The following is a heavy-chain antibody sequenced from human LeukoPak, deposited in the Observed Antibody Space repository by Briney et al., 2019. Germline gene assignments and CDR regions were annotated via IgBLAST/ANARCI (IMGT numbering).Heavy chain of an antibody. CDR2: IYSGGST. J-gene: IGHJ1*01. CDR1: GFTVSINY. D-gene: IGHD3-22*01. Sequence: GGSLRLSCAASGFTVSINYMSWARQAPGKGLEWVSVIYSGGSTYYADSVKGRFTISRDNSKNTLYLQMNSLRAEDTAVYYCAKGDSSGYYYHGHFQHWGQGTLVTVSS. V-gene: IGHV3-53*01. CDR3: AKGDSSGYYYHGHFQH.